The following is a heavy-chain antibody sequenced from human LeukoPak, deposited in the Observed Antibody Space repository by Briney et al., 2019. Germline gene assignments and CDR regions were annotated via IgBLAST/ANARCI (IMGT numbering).Heavy chain of an antibody. D-gene: IGHD4-17*01. Sequence: GGSLRLSCAASGFTFSDYYMSWIRQAPGKGLEWVSYISSSGSSIYYADSVKGRFTISRDNARKSLYLQMNRLRAEDTAVYYCAREGYGVFRGGYFDDWGQGTLVTVSS. CDR3: AREGYGVFRGGYFDD. J-gene: IGHJ4*02. CDR2: ISSSGSSI. V-gene: IGHV3-11*04. CDR1: GFTFSDYY.